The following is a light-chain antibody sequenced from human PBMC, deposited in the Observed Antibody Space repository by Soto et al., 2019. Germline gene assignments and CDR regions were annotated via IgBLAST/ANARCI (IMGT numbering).Light chain of an antibody. CDR3: QSYDSSLSAPYV. CDR1: SPNIGAGYD. V-gene: IGLV1-40*01. CDR2: GNS. J-gene: IGLJ1*01. Sequence: QSVLTQPPSVSGAPGQRVTISCTGSSPNIGAGYDVHWYQQLPGTAPKLLIYGNSNRPSGVPDRFSGSKSGTSASLAITGLQAEDEAEYYCQSYDSSLSAPYVFGTGTKVTVL.